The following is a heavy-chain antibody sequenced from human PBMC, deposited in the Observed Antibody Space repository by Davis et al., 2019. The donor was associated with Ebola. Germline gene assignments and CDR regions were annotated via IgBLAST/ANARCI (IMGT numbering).Heavy chain of an antibody. J-gene: IGHJ6*02. D-gene: IGHD6-13*01. CDR3: ARTPAAYYYYGMDV. Sequence: SVQVSCKASGGTFSSYAISWVRQAPGQGLEWMGGIIPIFGTANYAQKFQGRVTITADESTSTAYMELSSLRSEDTAVYYCARTPAAYYYYGMDVWGQGTTVTVSS. CDR2: IIPIFGTA. CDR1: GGTFSSYA. V-gene: IGHV1-69*13.